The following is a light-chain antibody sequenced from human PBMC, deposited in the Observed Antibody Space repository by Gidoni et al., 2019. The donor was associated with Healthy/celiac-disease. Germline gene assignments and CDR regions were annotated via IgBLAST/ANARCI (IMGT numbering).Light chain of an antibody. CDR3: CSYAGSSTVV. Sequence: SALTQPASVAGSPGQSITISCTGTSSDVGSYNLVSWYQQHPGKAPKLMIYEGSKRPSGVSKRFSGSKSGNTASLTIAGLQAEDEADYYCCSYAGSSTVVFGGGTKLTVL. J-gene: IGLJ2*01. CDR1: SSDVGSYNL. V-gene: IGLV2-23*01. CDR2: EGS.